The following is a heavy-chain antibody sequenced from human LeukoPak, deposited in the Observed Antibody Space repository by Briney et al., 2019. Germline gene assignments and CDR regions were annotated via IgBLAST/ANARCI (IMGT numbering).Heavy chain of an antibody. D-gene: IGHD3-10*02. Sequence: GGSLRLPCAASGFTFSNYAMHWVRQAPGKGLEWVAVISNDGINKYYGDSVKGRFTISRDNAKNSLYLQMSSLRAEDTAVYYCAELGITMIGGVWGKGTTVTISS. J-gene: IGHJ6*04. CDR2: ISNDGINK. CDR3: AELGITMIGGV. CDR1: GFTFSNYA. V-gene: IGHV3-30*04.